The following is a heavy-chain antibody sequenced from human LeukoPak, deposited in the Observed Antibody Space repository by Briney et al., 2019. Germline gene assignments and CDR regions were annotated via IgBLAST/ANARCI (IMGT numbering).Heavy chain of an antibody. CDR3: ARHSTTCSGNSCYSGNYDY. CDR2: IYPGDSDT. D-gene: IGHD2-15*01. Sequence: GESLKISCKSSGYNFTSYWIAWVRQMPGKGLEWMGIIYPGDSDTRYNPSFQGQVTLSADKSINTAYLQWSSLKASDTAMYYCARHSTTCSGNSCYSGNYDYWGQGTLVTVSS. CDR1: GYNFTSYW. V-gene: IGHV5-51*01. J-gene: IGHJ4*02.